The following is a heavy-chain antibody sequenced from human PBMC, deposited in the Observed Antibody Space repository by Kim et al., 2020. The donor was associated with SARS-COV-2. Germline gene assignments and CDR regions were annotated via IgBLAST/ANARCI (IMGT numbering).Heavy chain of an antibody. CDR3: AKEGKYHYYGSGSTWGGFDY. V-gene: IGHV3-30*18. CDR1: GFTFSSYG. Sequence: GGSLRLSCAASGFTFSSYGMHWVRQAPGKGLEWVAVISYDGSNKYYADSVKGRFTISRDNSKNTLYLQMNSLRAEDTAVYYCAKEGKYHYYGSGSTWGGFDYWGQGTLVTVSS. J-gene: IGHJ4*02. D-gene: IGHD3-10*01. CDR2: ISYDGSNK.